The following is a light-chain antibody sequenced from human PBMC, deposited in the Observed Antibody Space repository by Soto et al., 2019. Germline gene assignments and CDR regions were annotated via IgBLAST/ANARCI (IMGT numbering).Light chain of an antibody. CDR2: EYN. J-gene: IGLJ1*01. V-gene: IGLV1-40*01. CDR3: QSYDSSLSGYV. Sequence: QSVLTQPPSVSEAPGQRVTISCTGSSSNIGAGYEAHWYQQVPGTAPNLLIYEYNNRPSGVPDRFSGSKSGTSASLAITGLQAEDEAEYYYQSYDSSLSGYVFGTGTKLTVL. CDR1: SSNIGAGYE.